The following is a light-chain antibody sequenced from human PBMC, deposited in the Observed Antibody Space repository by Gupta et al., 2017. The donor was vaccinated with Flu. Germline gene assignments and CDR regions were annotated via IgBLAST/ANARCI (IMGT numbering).Light chain of an antibody. CDR3: NSYTSSSTLV. CDR2: EVS. CDR1: SSDIGAYNY. V-gene: IGLV2-14*01. J-gene: IGLJ3*02. Sequence: QSALPQPASVSGSPGQSITISCTGTSSDIGAYNYVFWYQQHPGKAPKLMIYEVSNRPSGVSNRFSGSKSGNTASLTISGLQAEDEANYYCNSYTSSSTLVVGGGTKLTVL.